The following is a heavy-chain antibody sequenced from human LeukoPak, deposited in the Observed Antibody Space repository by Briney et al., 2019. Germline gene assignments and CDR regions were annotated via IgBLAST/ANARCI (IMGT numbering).Heavy chain of an antibody. V-gene: IGHV3-23*01. J-gene: IGHJ5*02. CDR2: ISSGGGST. CDR3: VKDRTGNYVAWFDP. Sequence: SGGSLRLSCAASGFTFSSYAMSWVRQAPGKGLVWVSSISSGGGSTYYADSVKGRFTISRDNSKNTLYLQMNSLRAEDAAVYYCVKDRTGNYVAWFDPWGQGTLVTVSS. D-gene: IGHD4-11*01. CDR1: GFTFSSYA.